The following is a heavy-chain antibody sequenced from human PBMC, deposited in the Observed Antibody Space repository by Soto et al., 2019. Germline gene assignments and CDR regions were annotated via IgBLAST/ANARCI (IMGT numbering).Heavy chain of an antibody. CDR3: ARQDYRYYYYYGMDV. CDR1: GYSFTSYW. V-gene: IGHV5-51*01. CDR2: IYPGDSDT. Sequence: PGESLKISCKGSGYSFTSYWIGWVRQMPGKGLEWMGIIYPGDSDTRYSPSFQGQVTISADKSISTAYLQWSSLKASDTAMYYCARQDYRYYYYYGMDVWGQGTTVTVSS. J-gene: IGHJ6*02. D-gene: IGHD4-4*01.